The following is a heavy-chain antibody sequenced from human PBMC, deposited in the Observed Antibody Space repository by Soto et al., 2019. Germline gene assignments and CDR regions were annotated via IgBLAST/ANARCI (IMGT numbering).Heavy chain of an antibody. D-gene: IGHD2-2*01. Sequence: QLQLQESGPGLVKPSETLSLTCTVSGGSISNNNYYWGWIRQPPGKGLEWIGSIYSSGSTYYNPSLKSRVTISVDTSMNQFSLKVNSVTAADTAMYYCARGCSSTSCLLDYWGQGTLVTVSS. CDR1: GGSISNNNYY. CDR3: ARGCSSTSCLLDY. J-gene: IGHJ4*02. V-gene: IGHV4-39*01. CDR2: IYSSGST.